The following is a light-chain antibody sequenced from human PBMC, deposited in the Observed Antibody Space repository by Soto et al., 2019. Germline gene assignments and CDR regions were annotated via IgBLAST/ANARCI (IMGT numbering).Light chain of an antibody. CDR1: QSVSRN. J-gene: IGKJ4*01. CDR3: QQRSNWPPEVT. Sequence: EIRMTQSPATLSVSAAARAALSCRAIQSVSRNLAWYQQKPGQPPRLLIYGASTRATGIPARFSGSGSGTDFTLTISSLEPEDFAVYYCQQRSNWPPEVTFGGGTKVDIK. V-gene: IGKV3D-15*01. CDR2: GAS.